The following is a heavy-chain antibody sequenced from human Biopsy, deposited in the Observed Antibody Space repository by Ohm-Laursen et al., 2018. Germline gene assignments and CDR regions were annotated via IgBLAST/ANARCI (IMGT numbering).Heavy chain of an antibody. V-gene: IGHV1-2*02. D-gene: IGHD2-2*01. CDR1: GYTFTAFS. CDR3: ARGRRHCSGTCSRWYFDL. Sequence: SVKVSCNPSGYTFTAFSVHWLRQAPGQGLEWMGWINPKRGDTDYPQNFQGRVSMTRDTSISTAYMDLSRLRSDDTAVYYCARGRRHCSGTCSRWYFDLWGRGTLVTVSS. J-gene: IGHJ2*01. CDR2: INPKRGDT.